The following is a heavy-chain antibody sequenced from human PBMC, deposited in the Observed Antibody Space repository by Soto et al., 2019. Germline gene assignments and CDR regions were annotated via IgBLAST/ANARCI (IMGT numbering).Heavy chain of an antibody. CDR3: ARVRGYFDY. Sequence: QLQLQESGPGLVKPSETLSLTCTVSGGSISSSSYYWGWIRQPPGKGLEWIGSIDYSGSTYYNPSLKSRVTITVDTSKNQFSLKLSSVTAADTAVYHCARVRGYFDYWGQGTLVTVS. CDR2: IDYSGST. J-gene: IGHJ4*02. CDR1: GGSISSSSYY. V-gene: IGHV4-39*01.